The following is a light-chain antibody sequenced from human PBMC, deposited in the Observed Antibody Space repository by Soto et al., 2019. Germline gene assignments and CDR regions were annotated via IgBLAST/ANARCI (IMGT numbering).Light chain of an antibody. CDR2: EVS. CDR1: SSDVGGYNY. Sequence: QSALTQPPSASGSPGQSVTISCTGTSSDVGGYNYVSWYQQHPGQAPKLMIYEVSKRPSGVPDRFSGCKSGNTASLTVSGLQAEDEADYYCSSYAGSVLFGGGTKLTVL. J-gene: IGLJ2*01. CDR3: SSYAGSVL. V-gene: IGLV2-8*01.